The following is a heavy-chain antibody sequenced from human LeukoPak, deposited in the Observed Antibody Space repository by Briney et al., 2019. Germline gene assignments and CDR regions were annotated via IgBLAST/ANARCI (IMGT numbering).Heavy chain of an antibody. CDR3: ARGLGIAEFRHMDV. V-gene: IGHV1-69*06. Sequence: ASVTVSCKASGYTFTSYGITWVRQAPGQGLEWMGGIIPIFGTANYAQKFQGRVTITADKSTSTAYMELSSLRSEDTAVYYCARGLGIAEFRHMDVWGKGTTVTVSS. CDR2: IIPIFGTA. J-gene: IGHJ6*03. CDR1: GYTFTSYG. D-gene: IGHD7-27*01.